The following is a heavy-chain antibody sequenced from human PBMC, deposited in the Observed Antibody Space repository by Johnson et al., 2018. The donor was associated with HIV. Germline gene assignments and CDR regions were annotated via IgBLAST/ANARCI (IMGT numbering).Heavy chain of an antibody. CDR1: GFTFSSYA. CDR2: IRGSGGST. V-gene: IGHV3-23*04. J-gene: IGHJ3*02. CDR3: AKALLLTTATSRDAFDI. D-gene: IGHD4-17*01. Sequence: VLLVESGGGVVQPGGSLRLSCAASGFTFSSYAMSWVRQAPGKGLAWVSAIRGSGGSTYYADSVKGRFAISRDNSKNTLYLQMNSLRAEDTAVYYCAKALLLTTATSRDAFDIWGQGTMVTVSS.